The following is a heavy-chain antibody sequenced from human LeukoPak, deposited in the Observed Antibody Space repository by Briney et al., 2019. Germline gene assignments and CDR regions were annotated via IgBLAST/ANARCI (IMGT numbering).Heavy chain of an antibody. Sequence: SGPTLVNPTQTLTLTCTFSGFSLSTGQVAVGWTRQPPGKALEFLALTYWGDDKRFSPPLKSRLTITTDASKNQVVLTMTNMDPVDTATYYCAHKPAQKNYFDPWGQGTLVTVSS. CDR3: AHKPAQKNYFDP. J-gene: IGHJ5*02. V-gene: IGHV2-5*02. D-gene: IGHD5-24*01. CDR2: TYWGDDK. CDR1: GFSLSTGQVA.